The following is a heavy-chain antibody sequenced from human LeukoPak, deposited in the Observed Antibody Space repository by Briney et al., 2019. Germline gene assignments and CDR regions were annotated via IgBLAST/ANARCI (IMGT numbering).Heavy chain of an antibody. J-gene: IGHJ4*02. V-gene: IGHV5-51*01. CDR2: IYPGDSDT. Sequence: GESLKISRKGSGYSFTSYWIGWVRQMPGKGLEWMGIIYPGDSDTRYSASFQGRVTISADKSISTAYLQWSSLKASDTAMYYCARHSLVDTAMVEFDYWGQGTLVTVSS. D-gene: IGHD5-18*01. CDR3: ARHSLVDTAMVEFDY. CDR1: GYSFTSYW.